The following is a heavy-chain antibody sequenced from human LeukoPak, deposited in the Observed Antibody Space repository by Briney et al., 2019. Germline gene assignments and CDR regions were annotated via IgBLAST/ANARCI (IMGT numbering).Heavy chain of an antibody. Sequence: GGSLRLSCAASGFTFSSYEMNWVRQAPGKGLEWLSHISSSGSTIYYADSVKGRFTISRDNAENSLYLQMNSLRAEDTAVYYCARGGIQLWLRVFDYWGQGTLVTVSS. V-gene: IGHV3-48*03. D-gene: IGHD5-18*01. CDR3: ARGGIQLWLRVFDY. CDR2: ISSSGSTI. J-gene: IGHJ4*02. CDR1: GFTFSSYE.